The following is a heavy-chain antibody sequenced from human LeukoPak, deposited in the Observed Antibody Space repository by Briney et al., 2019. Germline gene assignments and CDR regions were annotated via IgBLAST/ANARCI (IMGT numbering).Heavy chain of an antibody. J-gene: IGHJ4*02. CDR3: ARVPGVLRYFDWLLSPPYYFDY. CDR1: GYTFTSYG. V-gene: IGHV1-18*01. D-gene: IGHD3-9*01. Sequence: ASVKVSCKASGYTFTSYGISWVRQAPGQGLEWMGWISAYNGNTNYAQKLQGRVTMTTDTSTSTAYMELRSLRSDDTAVYYCARVPGVLRYFDWLLSPPYYFDYWGQGTLVTVSS. CDR2: ISAYNGNT.